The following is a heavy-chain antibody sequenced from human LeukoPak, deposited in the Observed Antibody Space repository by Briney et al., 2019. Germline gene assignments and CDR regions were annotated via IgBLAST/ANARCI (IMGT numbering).Heavy chain of an antibody. CDR3: ARSYIVVVPAVYFDY. V-gene: IGHV1-3*01. CDR1: GYTFSTYA. CDR2: INGGSCNT. Sequence: ASVKVSCKASGYTFSTYAIQWERQAPGHRLEWMGWINGGSCNTKYSQKFQGRVTITRYTSASTAYMELSSLRSEDTAVYYCARSYIVVVPAVYFDYWGQGTLVTVSS. D-gene: IGHD2-2*01. J-gene: IGHJ4*02.